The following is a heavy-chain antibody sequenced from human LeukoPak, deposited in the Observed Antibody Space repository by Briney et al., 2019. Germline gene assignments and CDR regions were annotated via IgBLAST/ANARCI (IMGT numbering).Heavy chain of an antibody. Sequence: SVTVSCKASGYTFTSYGISWVRQAPGQGVEWRGGIIPIFGTANYAQKFQGRVTITADESTSTAYMELSSLRSEDTAVYYCAGSYYYDSSGYFGPLGYWGQGTLVTVSS. CDR3: AGSYYYDSSGYFGPLGY. D-gene: IGHD3-22*01. CDR1: GYTFTSYG. J-gene: IGHJ4*02. CDR2: IIPIFGTA. V-gene: IGHV1-69*13.